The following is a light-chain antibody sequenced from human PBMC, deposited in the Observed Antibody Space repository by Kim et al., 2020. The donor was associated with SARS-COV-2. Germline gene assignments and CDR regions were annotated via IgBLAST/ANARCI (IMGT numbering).Light chain of an antibody. J-gene: IGKJ1*01. Sequence: VGDRVTITCRASQSISSWLAWYQQKPGKAPKLLIYKASSLESGVPSRFSGSGSGTEFTLTISSLQPDDFATYYCQQYNSYSPQRTFGQGTKVDIK. CDR1: QSISSW. CDR3: QQYNSYSPQRT. CDR2: KAS. V-gene: IGKV1-5*03.